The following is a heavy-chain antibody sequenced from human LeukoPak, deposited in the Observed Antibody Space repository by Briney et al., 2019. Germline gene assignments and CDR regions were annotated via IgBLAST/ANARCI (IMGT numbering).Heavy chain of an antibody. CDR2: INHSGST. Sequence: SETLSLTCAVYGGSFSGYYWSWIRQPPGKGLEWIGEINHSGSTNYNPSLKSRVTISVDTSKNQFSLKLSSVTAADTAVYYCARGIVLRYFDWLSPRGNWFDPWGQGTLVTVSS. J-gene: IGHJ5*02. CDR3: ARGIVLRYFDWLSPRGNWFDP. CDR1: GGSFSGYY. D-gene: IGHD3-9*01. V-gene: IGHV4-34*01.